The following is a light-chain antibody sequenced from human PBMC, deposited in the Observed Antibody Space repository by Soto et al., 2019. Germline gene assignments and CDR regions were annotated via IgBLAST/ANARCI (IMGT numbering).Light chain of an antibody. V-gene: IGKV1-33*01. J-gene: IGKJ5*01. CDR1: QDISNY. CDR3: QQYDNLPIT. Sequence: DIQMTQSPSSLSPSVGDRVTITCHASQDISNYLNWYQQKPGKAPKLLIYDASNLETGVPSRFSGSGSGTDFTFTISSLQPEDIATYYCQQYDNLPITFGQGTRLEIK. CDR2: DAS.